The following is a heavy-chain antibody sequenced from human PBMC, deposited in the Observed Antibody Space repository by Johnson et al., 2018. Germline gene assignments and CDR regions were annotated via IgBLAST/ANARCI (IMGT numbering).Heavy chain of an antibody. Sequence: QVQLVESGGGVVQPGSSLRLYCAASGFTFRSNGMHWVRQAPGKGLEWVAFIWYDGSNKYYADSVKGRFTISRDNSKNTLCLQMNSLRPEDTAVYYCARDPPGLDAFDIWDQGTMVTVSS. V-gene: IGHV3-33*01. D-gene: IGHD5-12*01. J-gene: IGHJ3*02. CDR1: GFTFRSNG. CDR3: ARDPPGLDAFDI. CDR2: IWYDGSNK.